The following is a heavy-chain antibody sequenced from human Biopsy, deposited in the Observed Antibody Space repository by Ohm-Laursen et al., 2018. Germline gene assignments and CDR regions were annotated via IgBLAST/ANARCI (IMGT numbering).Heavy chain of an antibody. V-gene: IGHV1-2*02. CDR2: VNPNSGAT. CDR1: GSTFNDYF. D-gene: IGHD3-10*01. CDR3: ARDRMTDVFGGPTRTDVFDS. Sequence: ATVKISCKTSGSTFNDYFIHWVRQSPGQGLEWMGWVNPNSGATNSAENFRDRVTLTRDTSISAVYIELRRLKSDDAAVYYCARDRMTDVFGGPTRTDVFDSWGQGTPVTVSS. J-gene: IGHJ4*02.